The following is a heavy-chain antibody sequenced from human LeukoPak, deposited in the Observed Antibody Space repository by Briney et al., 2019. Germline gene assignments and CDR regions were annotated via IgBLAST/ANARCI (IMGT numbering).Heavy chain of an antibody. Sequence: SETLSLTCTVSGDSITRHYWNWIRQSPGKALEWIGYIHYTGSTNTHPSLRSRVTISVDTSNNQFSRKLNSVTAADTAVYSCARSGDSPSFDSWGQGTLVTVSS. CDR3: ARSGDSPSFDS. J-gene: IGHJ4*02. CDR1: GDSITRHY. D-gene: IGHD4-17*01. V-gene: IGHV4-59*11. CDR2: IHYTGST.